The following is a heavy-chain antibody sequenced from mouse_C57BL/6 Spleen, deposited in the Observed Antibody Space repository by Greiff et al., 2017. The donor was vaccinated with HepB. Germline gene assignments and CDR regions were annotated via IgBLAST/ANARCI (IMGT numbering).Heavy chain of an antibody. V-gene: IGHV2-4*01. CDR2: IWSGGST. J-gene: IGHJ4*01. Sequence: VQLQQSGPGLVQPSQSLSITCTVSGFSLTSYGVHWVRQPPGKGLEWLGVIWSGGSTDYNAAFMSRLSITKDNSKSQVFFKMNSLQADDTAIYYCAKEGYYGSSYEPYYYAMDYWGQGTSVTVSS. CDR3: AKEGYYGSSYEPYYYAMDY. CDR1: GFSLTSYG. D-gene: IGHD1-1*01.